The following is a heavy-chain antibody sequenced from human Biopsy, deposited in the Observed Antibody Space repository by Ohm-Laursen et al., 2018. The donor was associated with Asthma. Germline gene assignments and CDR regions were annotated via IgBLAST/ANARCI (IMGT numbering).Heavy chain of an antibody. CDR1: GYTVTRYA. CDR3: ARMIPYYHEMRDTFFDS. CDR2: INTNTGNP. Sequence: GASVKVSCKASGYTVTRYAINWVRQAPGQGLEWLGWINTNTGNPTYAQSFTGRFVFSLDTSVNTTHLQISNLKAEDTAVYFCARMIPYYHEMRDTFFDSWGQGTLVTVAS. V-gene: IGHV7-4-1*02. D-gene: IGHD3-22*01. J-gene: IGHJ4*02.